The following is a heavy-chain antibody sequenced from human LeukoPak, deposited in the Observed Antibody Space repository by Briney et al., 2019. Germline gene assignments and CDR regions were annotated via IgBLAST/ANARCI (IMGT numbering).Heavy chain of an antibody. CDR1: GFTFSSYA. V-gene: IGHV3-23*01. CDR2: ISGSGAGT. J-gene: IGHJ4*02. CDR3: AKDQVSGSYPALELDS. D-gene: IGHD1-26*01. Sequence: PGGSLRLSCATSGFTFSSYAMSWVRQAPGKGLEWVSAISGSGAGTYYADSVQGRFTTSRDSSKNTLYLQMNSLRAEDTAVYYCAKDQVSGSYPALELDSWGQGTLVTVSS.